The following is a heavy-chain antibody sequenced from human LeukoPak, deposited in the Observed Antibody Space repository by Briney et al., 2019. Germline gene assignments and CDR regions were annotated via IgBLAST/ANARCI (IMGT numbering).Heavy chain of an antibody. CDR1: GYTFTAYT. CDR3: AKIGADYRVDF. D-gene: IGHD4-17*01. Sequence: ASVKVSCKASGYTFTAYTMNWVRQAPGRALEWMGWTNAANGDTRYSQKFQGRITITRDTSASTVYMHLSSLRSEDTAVYYCAKIGADYRVDFWGQGTLVTVSS. CDR2: TNAANGDT. V-gene: IGHV1-3*01. J-gene: IGHJ4*02.